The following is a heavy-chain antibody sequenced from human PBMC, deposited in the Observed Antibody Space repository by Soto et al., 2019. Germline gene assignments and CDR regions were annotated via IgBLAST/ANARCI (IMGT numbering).Heavy chain of an antibody. V-gene: IGHV4-59*01. Sequence: PSETLSLTCTVSGGSISGYSWCWIRQPPGQGLEWVGYIYYDGSTNYNPSLKRRVTISVDTSKNQYYLNRSSVTAADPAVDYCYRWGTYYLEYWGQGTQGILTS. D-gene: IGHD1-7*01. J-gene: IGHJ4*02. CDR3: YRWGTYYLEY. CDR1: GGSISGYS. CDR2: IYYDGST.